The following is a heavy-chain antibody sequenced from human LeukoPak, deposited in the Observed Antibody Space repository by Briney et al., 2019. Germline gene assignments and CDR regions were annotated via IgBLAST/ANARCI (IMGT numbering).Heavy chain of an antibody. CDR1: GFTFSNAW. CDR3: ARELAAAGRGYFDY. CDR2: ISSLSHNI. D-gene: IGHD6-13*01. V-gene: IGHV3-48*04. Sequence: GGSVRLSCAASGFTFSNAWMNWVRQAPGKGLEWISYISSLSHNIQYADSVKGRFTISRDNAQNSLFLQMDSLRAEDTAVYYCARELAAAGRGYFDYWGQGTMVSVSA. J-gene: IGHJ4*02.